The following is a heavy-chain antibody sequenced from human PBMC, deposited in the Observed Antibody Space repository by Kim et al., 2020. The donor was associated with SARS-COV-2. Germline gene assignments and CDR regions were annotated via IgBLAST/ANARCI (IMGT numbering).Heavy chain of an antibody. J-gene: IGHJ4*02. CDR1: GFTLSAYW. D-gene: IGHD1-26*01. Sequence: GGSLRLSCRASGFTLSAYWMYWVRQFPEKGLVWVSRIHSDGRVTSYADSVKGRFTVSRDNAKNTVYLQMNSLRAEDTAVYYCARDLLYSGSHETPKWGQGTLVSVSP. CDR2: IHSDGRVT. V-gene: IGHV3-74*01. CDR3: ARDLLYSGSHETPK.